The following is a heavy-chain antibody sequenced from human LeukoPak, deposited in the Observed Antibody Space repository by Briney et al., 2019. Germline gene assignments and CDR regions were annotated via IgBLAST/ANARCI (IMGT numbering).Heavy chain of an antibody. CDR1: GFTVSSNY. CDR3: AKDVGPVDY. Sequence: GGSLRLSCAASGFTVSSNYMSWVRQAPGKGLEWVSAISGSGGSTYYADSVKGRFTISRDNSKNTLYLQMNSLRAEDTAVYYCAKDVGPVDYWGQGTLVTVSS. V-gene: IGHV3-23*01. J-gene: IGHJ4*02. CDR2: ISGSGGST. D-gene: IGHD1-26*01.